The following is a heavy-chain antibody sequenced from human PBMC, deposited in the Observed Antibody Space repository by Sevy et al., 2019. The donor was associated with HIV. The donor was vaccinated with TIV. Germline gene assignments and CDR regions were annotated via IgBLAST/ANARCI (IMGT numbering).Heavy chain of an antibody. Sequence: GGSLRLSCAASGFTFSSYAMSWVRQAPGKGLEWVSAISGSGGSTYYADSMKGRFTISRDNSKNTVSLQMNSLRVEDRAVYYWAKDRGSSWSFNWFDPWGQGTLVTVSSGWTFCHCDYYYSYYMDVWGKGTTVTVSS. V-gene: IGHV3-23*01. CDR3: AKDRGSSWSFNWFDPWGQGTLVTVSSGWTFCHCDYYYSYYMDV. CDR2: ISGSGGST. J-gene: IGHJ6*03. CDR1: GFTFSSYA. D-gene: IGHD6-13*01.